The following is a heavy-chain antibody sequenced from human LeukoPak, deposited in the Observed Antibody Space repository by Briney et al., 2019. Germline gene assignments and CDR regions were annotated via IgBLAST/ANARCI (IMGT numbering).Heavy chain of an antibody. J-gene: IGHJ3*02. D-gene: IGHD6-19*01. CDR1: GYTFTSYG. CDR2: ISAYNGNT. Sequence: GASVKVSCKASGYTFTSYGISWVRQAPGQRLEWMGWISAYNGNTNYAQQLTGRVTMTTDTSTSTAYMELRSLRSDDTAVYYCASFGAVAGTQRRQPSYAFDIWGQGTMVTVSS. V-gene: IGHV1-18*01. CDR3: ASFGAVAGTQRRQPSYAFDI.